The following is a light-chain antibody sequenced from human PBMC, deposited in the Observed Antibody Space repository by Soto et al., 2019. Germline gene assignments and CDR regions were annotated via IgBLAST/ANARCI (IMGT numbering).Light chain of an antibody. Sequence: QLVLTQPPSVSGAPGQRVTISCTGRSSNIGAGYDVHWYQQLPGTAPKLLIYGNSNRPSGVPDRFSGSKSGTSASLAITGLQAEDEADYYCQSYDSSLSVVVFGGGTQLTVL. J-gene: IGLJ2*01. CDR1: SSNIGAGYD. CDR2: GNS. CDR3: QSYDSSLSVVV. V-gene: IGLV1-40*01.